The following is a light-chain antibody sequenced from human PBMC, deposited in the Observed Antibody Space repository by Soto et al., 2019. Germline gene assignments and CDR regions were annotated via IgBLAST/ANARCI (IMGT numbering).Light chain of an antibody. J-gene: IGKJ3*01. CDR1: QGISSY. Sequence: DIQLTQSPSFLSASVGDRDTITCRASQGISSYLAWYQQKPGKAPKLLIYAASTLQSGVPSRFNGSGSVTEFTLTFSSLQPEDLSTYYCQQLTVFGHGTKVDIK. CDR3: QQLTV. CDR2: AAS. V-gene: IGKV1-9*01.